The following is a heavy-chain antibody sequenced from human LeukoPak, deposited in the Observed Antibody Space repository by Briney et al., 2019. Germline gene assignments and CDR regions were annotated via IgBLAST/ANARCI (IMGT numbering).Heavy chain of an antibody. V-gene: IGHV3-33*01. D-gene: IGHD2-2*01. CDR2: IWNDGSNK. Sequence: GGSLSLSCAASVFTFSSYGMHCVRQAAGKGLEWVAVIWNDGSNKYYADSVKGRFTISRDNSKNTLYLQMNSLRAEGTAVYYCAREPVPDLGYCSSTSCLYGMDVWGKGTTVTVSS. CDR3: AREPVPDLGYCSSTSCLYGMDV. J-gene: IGHJ6*04. CDR1: VFTFSSYG.